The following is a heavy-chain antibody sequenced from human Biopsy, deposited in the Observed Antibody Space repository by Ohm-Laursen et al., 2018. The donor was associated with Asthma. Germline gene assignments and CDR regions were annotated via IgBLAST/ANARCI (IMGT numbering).Heavy chain of an antibody. Sequence: SLRLSCAASGFTFSDYDMHWVRQAPGKGLEWVAVISYDGSSIYYADSVKGRFAISRDNSKNTLSLQMNSLTAEDTAVYYCAREGVAGAHIEDWGQGTLVTVPS. CDR2: ISYDGSSI. CDR1: GFTFSDYD. CDR3: AREGVAGAHIED. J-gene: IGHJ4*02. V-gene: IGHV3-30*09. D-gene: IGHD6-19*01.